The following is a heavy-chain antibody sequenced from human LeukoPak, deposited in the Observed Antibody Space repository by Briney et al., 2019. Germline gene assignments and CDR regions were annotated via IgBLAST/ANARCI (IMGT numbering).Heavy chain of an antibody. Sequence: SETLSLTCTVSGGSISSSSYYWGWIRQPPGKGLEWIGSIYHSGSTNYNPSLKSRVTISVDKSKNQFSLKLSSVTAADTAVYYCARSPAWGDGSGYQDYWGQGTLVTVSS. D-gene: IGHD6-25*01. CDR3: ARSPAWGDGSGYQDY. CDR1: GGSISSSSYY. CDR2: IYHSGST. V-gene: IGHV4-39*07. J-gene: IGHJ4*02.